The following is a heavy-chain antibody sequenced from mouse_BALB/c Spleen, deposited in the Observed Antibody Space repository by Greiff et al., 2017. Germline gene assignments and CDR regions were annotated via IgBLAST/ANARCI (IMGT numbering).Heavy chain of an antibody. Sequence: EVQVVESGGGLVQPGGSRKLSCAASGFTFSSFGMHWVRQAPEKGLEWVAYISSGSSTTYYADTVKGRFTISRDNPKNTLFLQMTSLRSEDTAMYYCARSAYGNYYLDYWGQGTTLTVSS. V-gene: IGHV5-17*02. D-gene: IGHD2-10*02. J-gene: IGHJ2*01. CDR3: ARSAYGNYYLDY. CDR1: GFTFSSFG. CDR2: ISSGSSTT.